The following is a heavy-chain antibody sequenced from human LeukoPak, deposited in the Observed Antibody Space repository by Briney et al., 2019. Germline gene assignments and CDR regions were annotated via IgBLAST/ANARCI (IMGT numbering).Heavy chain of an antibody. CDR3: ARPAKEMATITFDY. V-gene: IGHV7-4-1*02. CDR2: INTNTGNP. CDR1: GYTFTSYA. J-gene: IGHJ4*02. D-gene: IGHD5-24*01. Sequence: ASVKVSCKASGYTFTSYAMNWVRQAPGQGLEGMGWINTNTGNPTYAQGFTGRFVFSLDTSVSTAYLQISSLKAEDTAVYYCARPAKEMATITFDYWGQGTLVTVSS.